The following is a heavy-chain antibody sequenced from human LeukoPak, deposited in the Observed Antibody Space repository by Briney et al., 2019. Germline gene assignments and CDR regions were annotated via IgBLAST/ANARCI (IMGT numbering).Heavy chain of an antibody. D-gene: IGHD4-23*01. J-gene: IGHJ3*02. V-gene: IGHV3-21*01. CDR1: GFTVSSNY. CDR2: ISSSSSYI. Sequence: GGSLRLSCAASGFTVSSNYMSWVRQAPGKGLEWVSSISSSSSYIYYADSVKGRFTISRDNAKNSLYLQMNSLRAEDTAVYYCARMLGGNDAFDIWGQGTMVTVSS. CDR3: ARMLGGNDAFDI.